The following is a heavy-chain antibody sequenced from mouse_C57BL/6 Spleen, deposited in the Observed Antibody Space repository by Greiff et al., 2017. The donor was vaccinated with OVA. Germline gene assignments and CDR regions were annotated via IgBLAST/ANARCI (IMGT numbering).Heavy chain of an antibody. V-gene: IGHV1-66*01. D-gene: IGHD1-1*01. J-gene: IGHJ2*01. CDR1: GYSFTSYY. CDR3: ARSRPYYYGSSYYFDY. Sequence: VQLQQSGPELVKPGASVKISCKASGYSFTSYYIHWVKQRPGQGLEWIGWIYPGSGNTKYNEKFKGKATLTADTSSSTAYMQLSSLTSEDSAVYYCARSRPYYYGSSYYFDYWGQGTTLTVSS. CDR2: IYPGSGNT.